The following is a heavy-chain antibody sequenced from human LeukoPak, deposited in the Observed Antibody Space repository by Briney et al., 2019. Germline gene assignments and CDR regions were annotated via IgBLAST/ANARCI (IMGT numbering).Heavy chain of an antibody. J-gene: IGHJ4*02. D-gene: IGHD6-25*01. CDR3: ARDRRQRYFDY. V-gene: IGHV3-48*03. CDR1: GFTFSSYE. Sequence: PGGSLRLSCAASGFTFSSYEMNWVRQAPGKGLEWVSYISSSGSTIYYADSVKGRFTISRDNAKNSLYLQMNSLRAEDTAVYYCARDRRQRYFDYWGQGTLVTVSS. CDR2: ISSSGSTI.